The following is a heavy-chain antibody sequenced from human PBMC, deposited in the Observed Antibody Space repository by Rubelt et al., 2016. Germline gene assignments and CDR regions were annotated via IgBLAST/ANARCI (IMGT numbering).Heavy chain of an antibody. CDR1: GFTFSSYA. Sequence: EVQLVESGGGLVQPGGSLRLSCAASGFTFSSYAMSWVRQAPGKGLEWVSAISGSGGSTYFADSVKGRFTISRANSKNTLYLQMNSLRAEDTAVYYCARGVGVPVKRYGMDAWGQGTTVTVSS. J-gene: IGHJ6*02. CDR3: ARGVGVPVKRYGMDA. CDR2: ISGSGGST. V-gene: IGHV3-23*04. D-gene: IGHD2-2*01.